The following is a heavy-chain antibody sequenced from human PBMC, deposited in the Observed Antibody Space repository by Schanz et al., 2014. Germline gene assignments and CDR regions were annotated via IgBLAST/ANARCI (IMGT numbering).Heavy chain of an antibody. J-gene: IGHJ5*02. CDR2: INWNGGDT. Sequence: EVRLVESGGGLIQPGGSLRLSCAASGFTFSIYGMSWVRQAPGKGLEWVSGINWNGGDTSYADSVKGRFIISRDNAKNSLYLEMNSLRAGDTAFYHCARGSSASLSRVWFDPWGQGTLVAVSS. CDR1: GFTFSIYG. CDR3: ARGSSASLSRVWFDP. V-gene: IGHV3-20*01. D-gene: IGHD6-6*01.